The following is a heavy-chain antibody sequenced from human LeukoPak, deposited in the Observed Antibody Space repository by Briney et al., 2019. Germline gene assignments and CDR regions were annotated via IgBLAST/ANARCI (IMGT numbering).Heavy chain of an antibody. CDR1: GFSVSSDY. D-gene: IGHD6-13*01. Sequence: GGSLRLSCAASGFSVSSDYMSWVRQAPGKRLEWVSVIYVGGSGATYYADSVKGRFTMSRDNAKNTLYLQMNSLRAEDTAIYYCARAGGSSWSQYFQHWGQGTLVTVSS. J-gene: IGHJ1*01. V-gene: IGHV3-53*01. CDR2: IYVGGSGAT. CDR3: ARAGGSSWSQYFQH.